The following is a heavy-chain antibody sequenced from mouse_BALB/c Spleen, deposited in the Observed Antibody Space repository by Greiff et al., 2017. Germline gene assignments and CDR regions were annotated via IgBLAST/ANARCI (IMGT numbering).Heavy chain of an antibody. CDR3: ARRAATGDAMDY. D-gene: IGHD1-2*01. CDR1: GFTFSSFG. J-gene: IGHJ4*01. Sequence: EVQLVESGGGLVQPGGSRKLSCAASGFTFSSFGMHWVRQAPEKGLEWVAYISSGSSTIYYADTVKGRFTISRDNPKNTLFLQMTSLRSEDTAMYYCARRAATGDAMDYWGQGTSVTVSS. V-gene: IGHV5-17*02. CDR2: ISSGSSTI.